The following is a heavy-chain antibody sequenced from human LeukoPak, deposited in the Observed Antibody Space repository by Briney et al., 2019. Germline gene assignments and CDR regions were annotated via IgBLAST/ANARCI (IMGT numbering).Heavy chain of an antibody. J-gene: IGHJ6*02. Sequence: GASVKVSCKASGYIFTSYDINWVRQATGQGLEWMGWMNPNSGNTGYAQKFQGRVTMTRNTSISTAYMELSSLRSEDTAVYYCARWVVLVQAATPTLYGMDVWGQGTTVTVSS. D-gene: IGHD2-15*01. V-gene: IGHV1-8*01. CDR1: GYIFTSYD. CDR3: ARWVVLVQAATPTLYGMDV. CDR2: MNPNSGNT.